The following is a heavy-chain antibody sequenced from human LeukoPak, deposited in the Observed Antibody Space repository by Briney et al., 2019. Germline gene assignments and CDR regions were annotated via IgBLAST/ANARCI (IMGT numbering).Heavy chain of an antibody. D-gene: IGHD4-23*01. Sequence: SETLSLTCSVSGASMSDHSWSWIRQPPGKGLEWIANIDDTGFTNDNPSVKSRVTSSIDTSKNQFSLRLTSVTAADTAVYYCARGTTVATRHYYSYYMDAWGRGTTVTVSS. CDR1: GASMSDHS. V-gene: IGHV4-59*11. J-gene: IGHJ6*03. CDR2: IDDTGFT. CDR3: ARGTTVATRHYYSYYMDA.